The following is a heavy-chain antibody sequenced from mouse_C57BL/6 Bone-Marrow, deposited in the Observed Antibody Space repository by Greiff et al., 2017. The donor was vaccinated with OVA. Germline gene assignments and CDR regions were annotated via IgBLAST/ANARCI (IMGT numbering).Heavy chain of an antibody. D-gene: IGHD1-1*01. J-gene: IGHJ2*01. CDR1: GYTFTDYY. CDR3: ARGLLLLD. V-gene: IGHV1-26*01. CDR2: INPNNGGT. Sequence: VQLQQSGPELVKPGASVKISCKASGYTFTDYYMNWVKQSHGKSLEWIGDINPNNGGTSYNQKFKGKATLTVDKSSSTAYMELRSLTSEDSAVYYCARGLLLLDWGQGTTLTVSS.